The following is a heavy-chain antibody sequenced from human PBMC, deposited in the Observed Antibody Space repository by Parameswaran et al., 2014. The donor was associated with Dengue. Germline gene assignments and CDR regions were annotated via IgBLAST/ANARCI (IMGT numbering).Heavy chain of an antibody. CDR3: ARLGASAAAGSY. CDR2: INHSGST. J-gene: IGHJ4*02. V-gene: IGHV4-34*01. Sequence: WIRQPPGKGLEWIGEINHSGSTNYNPSLKSRVTISVDTSKNQFSLKLSSVTAADTAVYYCARLGASAAAGSYWGQGTLVTVSS. D-gene: IGHD6-13*01.